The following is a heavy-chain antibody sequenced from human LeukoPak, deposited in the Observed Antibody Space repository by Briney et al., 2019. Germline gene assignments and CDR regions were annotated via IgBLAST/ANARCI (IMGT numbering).Heavy chain of an antibody. D-gene: IGHD5-12*01. CDR2: INHSGST. CDR3: ARGGYSGLTH. Sequence: SETLSLTCAVYGGSFSGYYWSWIRQPPWKGLEWIGEINHSGSTNFNPSLKSRVTISVDTSKNQFSLKLSSVTAADTAVYFCARGGYSGLTHWRQGTLVTVSS. J-gene: IGHJ4*02. V-gene: IGHV4-34*01. CDR1: GGSFSGYY.